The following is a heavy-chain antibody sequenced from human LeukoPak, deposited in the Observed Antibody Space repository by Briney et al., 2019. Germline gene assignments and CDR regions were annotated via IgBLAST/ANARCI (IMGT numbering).Heavy chain of an antibody. CDR2: ISAYNGNT. V-gene: IGHV1-18*01. J-gene: IGHJ5*02. Sequence: ASVKVSCKASGYTFTSYGISWVRQAPGQGLEWMGWISAYNGNTNYAQKLQGRVTMTIDTSTSTAYMELRSLRSDDTAVYYCAKNYGDAINSFFDPWGQGTLVTVSS. D-gene: IGHD4-17*01. CDR1: GYTFTSYG. CDR3: AKNYGDAINSFFDP.